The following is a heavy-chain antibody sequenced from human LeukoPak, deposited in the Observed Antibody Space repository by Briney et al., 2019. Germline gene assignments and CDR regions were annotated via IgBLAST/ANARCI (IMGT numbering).Heavy chain of an antibody. CDR2: IIPIFGTA. J-gene: IGHJ4*02. Sequence: SVKVSCKASGGTFSSYAISWVRQAPGQGLEWMGGIIPIFGTANYAQKFQGRVTITADESTSTAYMELSSLRSEDTAVYYCARDPIRVVGSYGGDYWGQGTLVTVSS. D-gene: IGHD5-18*01. CDR1: GGTFSSYA. V-gene: IGHV1-69*01. CDR3: ARDPIRVVGSYGGDY.